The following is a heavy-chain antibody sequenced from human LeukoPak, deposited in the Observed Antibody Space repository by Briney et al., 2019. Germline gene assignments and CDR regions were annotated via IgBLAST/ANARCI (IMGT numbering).Heavy chain of an antibody. CDR3: ARDRGYPEGAPYYYYMDV. CDR2: INPNSGGT. J-gene: IGHJ6*03. V-gene: IGHV1-2*02. Sequence: ASVKVSCKASGYTFTGYYMHLVRQAPGQGLEWMGWINPNSGGTNYAQKFQGRVTMTRDTSISTAYMELSRLRSDDTAVYYCARDRGYPEGAPYYYYMDVWGKGTTVTVSS. CDR1: GYTFTGYY. D-gene: IGHD1-14*01.